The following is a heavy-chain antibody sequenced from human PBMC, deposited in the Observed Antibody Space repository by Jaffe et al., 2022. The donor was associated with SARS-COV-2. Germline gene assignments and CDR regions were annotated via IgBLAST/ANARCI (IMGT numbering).Heavy chain of an antibody. CDR3: ASVAAPGDRAYYYYGMDV. CDR1: GYTFTSYD. CDR2: MNPNSGNT. D-gene: IGHD6-6*01. J-gene: IGHJ6*02. Sequence: QVQLVQSGAEVKKPGASVKVSCKASGYTFTSYDINWVRQATGQGLEWMGWMNPNSGNTGYAQKFQGRVTMTRNTSISTAYMELSSLRSEDTAVYYCASVAAPGDRAYYYYGMDVWGQGTTVTVSS. V-gene: IGHV1-8*01.